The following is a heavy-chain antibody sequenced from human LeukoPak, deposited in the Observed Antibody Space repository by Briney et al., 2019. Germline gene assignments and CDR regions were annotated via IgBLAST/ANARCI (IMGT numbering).Heavy chain of an antibody. CDR2: INPNSGNT. J-gene: IGHJ6*03. Sequence: ASVKVSCKASGYTFTSYDINWVRQATGQGLEWMGWINPNSGNTGYAQKFQGKVTMTRNTSISTAYMELSSLRSEDTAVYYCARGLWDSSGYYFSYYYYYYMDVWGKGTTVTVSS. D-gene: IGHD3-22*01. CDR3: ARGLWDSSGYYFSYYYYYYMDV. CDR1: GYTFTSYD. V-gene: IGHV1-8*01.